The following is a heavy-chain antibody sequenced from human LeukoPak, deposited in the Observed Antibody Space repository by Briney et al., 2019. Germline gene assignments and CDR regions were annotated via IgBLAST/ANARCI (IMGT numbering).Heavy chain of an antibody. CDR3: AREDIVATIDLDY. CDR2: ISSSSSYI. Sequence: GGSLRLSCAASGFTFSSYSMNWVRQAPGKGLEWVSSISSSSSYIYYADSVKGRFTISRDNAKNSLYLQMNSLRAEDTAVYCCAREDIVATIDLDYWGQGTLVTVSS. D-gene: IGHD5-12*01. J-gene: IGHJ4*02. V-gene: IGHV3-21*01. CDR1: GFTFSSYS.